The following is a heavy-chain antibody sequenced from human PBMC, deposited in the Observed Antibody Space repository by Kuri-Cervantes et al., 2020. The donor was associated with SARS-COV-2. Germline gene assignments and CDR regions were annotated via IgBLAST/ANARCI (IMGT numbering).Heavy chain of an antibody. D-gene: IGHD6-13*01. CDR2: IYGGGST. V-gene: IGHV3-53*01. Sequence: ETLSLTCAASGFTVSSNYMSWVRQAPGKGLEWVSIIYGGGSTYYADSVKDRFPISRDNSRNTLYLQMKSLRAEDTAVYYCARGYEARYSSSWYLDYWGQGTLVTVSS. CDR1: GFTVSSNY. CDR3: ARGYEARYSSSWYLDY. J-gene: IGHJ4*02.